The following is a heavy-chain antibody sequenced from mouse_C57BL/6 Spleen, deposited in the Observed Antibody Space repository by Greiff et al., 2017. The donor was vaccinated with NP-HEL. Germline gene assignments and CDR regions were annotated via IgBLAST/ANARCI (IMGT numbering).Heavy chain of an antibody. CDR2: IYPGSGST. CDR3: ARADYDYLAWFAY. J-gene: IGHJ3*01. V-gene: IGHV1-55*01. D-gene: IGHD2-4*01. CDR1: GYTFTSYW. Sequence: QVQLQQSGAELVKPGASVKMSCKASGYTFTSYWITWVKQRPGQGLEWIGDIYPGSGSTNYNEKFKSKATLTVDTSSSTAYMQLSSLTSEDSAVYYCARADYDYLAWFAYWGQGTLVTVSA.